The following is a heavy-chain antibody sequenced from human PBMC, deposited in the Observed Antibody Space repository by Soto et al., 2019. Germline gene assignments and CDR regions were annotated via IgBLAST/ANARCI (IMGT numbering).Heavy chain of an antibody. CDR1: GYTFTGYY. CDR3: ARGRSGTTLYFDY. Sequence: ASVNVSCKASGYTFTGYYLHWVRQAPGQGLEWMGWINPNIGGTNYAQKFQGRVTMTRDTSISTAYMELSRLRSDDTAVYYCARGRSGTTLYFDYWGEGNLVTVSS. D-gene: IGHD1-1*01. CDR2: INPNIGGT. J-gene: IGHJ4*02. V-gene: IGHV1-2*02.